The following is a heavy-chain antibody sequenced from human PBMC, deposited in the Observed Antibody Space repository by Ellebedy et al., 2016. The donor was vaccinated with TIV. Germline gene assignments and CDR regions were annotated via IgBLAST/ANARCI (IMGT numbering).Heavy chain of an antibody. CDR3: ARGPDLYNFDAFDI. CDR1: GYSISSGYY. D-gene: IGHD1-20*01. J-gene: IGHJ3*02. CDR2: IYHSGST. V-gene: IGHV4-38-2*02. Sequence: GSLRLSCTVSGYSISSGYYWGWIRQPPGKGLEWIGSIYHSGSTHYNPSLKSRVRTSLDTSKNQFSLKLSSVTAADTAVYYCARGPDLYNFDAFDIWGQGTMVTVSS.